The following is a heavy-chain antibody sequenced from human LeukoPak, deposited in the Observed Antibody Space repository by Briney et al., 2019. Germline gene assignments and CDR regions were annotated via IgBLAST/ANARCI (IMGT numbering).Heavy chain of an antibody. J-gene: IGHJ4*02. V-gene: IGHV3-13*01. D-gene: IGHD3-22*01. CDR2: IGTAGDT. CDR3: ARAPVGGDYYDSSGYSHFDY. CDR1: GFTFSSYD. Sequence: GGSLRLSCAASGFTFSSYDMHWVRQATGKGLEWVSAIGTAGDTYYPGSVKGRFTISRENAKNSLYLQMNSLRAGDTAMYYCARAPVGGDYYDSSGYSHFDYWGQGTLVTVSS.